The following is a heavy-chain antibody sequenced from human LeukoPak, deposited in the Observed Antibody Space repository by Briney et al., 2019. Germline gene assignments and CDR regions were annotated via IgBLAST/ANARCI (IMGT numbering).Heavy chain of an antibody. Sequence: GGSLRLSCAAAGFRFSNYWMTWVRQAPEKGLEWLARIKTDGSEKYYVDSVKGRFTISRDNAKSSLYLQMNSLRVEDTAVYHCVRFGPDHDMGLWGQGTTVTVS. V-gene: IGHV3-7*01. D-gene: IGHD3-16*01. CDR2: IKTDGSEK. CDR3: VRFGPDHDMGL. CDR1: GFRFSNYW. J-gene: IGHJ6*02.